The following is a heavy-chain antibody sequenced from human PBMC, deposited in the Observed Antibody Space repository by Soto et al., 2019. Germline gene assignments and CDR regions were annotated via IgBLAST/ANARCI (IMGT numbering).Heavy chain of an antibody. CDR2: INAVNGNT. D-gene: IGHD5-18*01. J-gene: IGHJ4*02. CDR3: ARVDKAMARFDY. CDR1: GYTFTSYA. V-gene: IGHV1-3*01. Sequence: QVQLLQSGAEVKKPGASVKVSCKASGYTFTSYAMHWVRQAPGQRLEWMGWINAVNGNTKYSQKFQGRVTITRDTCASTAYMELSRLRSEDTAVYYCARVDKAMARFDYWGQGTLVTVSS.